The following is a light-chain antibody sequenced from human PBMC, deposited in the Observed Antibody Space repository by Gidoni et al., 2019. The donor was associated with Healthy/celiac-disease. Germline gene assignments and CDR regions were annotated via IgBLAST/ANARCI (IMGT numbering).Light chain of an antibody. CDR2: DAS. V-gene: IGKV3-11*01. CDR1: KRVSSY. Sequence: EIVLTQSPATLSLSPGERATLSFRASKRVSSYLAWYQQKPGQAPRLLIYDASNRATGIPARFSGSGSGTDFTLTISSLEPEDFAVYYCQQRSNWPLFGQGTRLEIK. CDR3: QQRSNWPL. J-gene: IGKJ5*01.